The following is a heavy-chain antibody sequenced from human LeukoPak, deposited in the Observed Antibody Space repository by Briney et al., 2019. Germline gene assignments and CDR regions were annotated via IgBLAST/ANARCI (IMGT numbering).Heavy chain of an antibody. J-gene: IGHJ4*02. CDR2: INYSWHT. Sequence: SETLSLTCTVSGGSISGSSYHWGWIRQPPGKGLEWIGSINYSWHTYYNPSLESRFTISVDSSKNQFSLKVTSVTAADTALYYCAPTYSYTRGGYDYWGPGTLVTVSS. CDR1: GGSISGSSYH. V-gene: IGHV4-39*01. D-gene: IGHD5-18*01. CDR3: APTYSYTRGGYDY.